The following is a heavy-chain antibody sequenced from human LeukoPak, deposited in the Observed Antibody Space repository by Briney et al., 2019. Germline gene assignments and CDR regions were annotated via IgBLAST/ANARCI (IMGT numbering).Heavy chain of an antibody. CDR1: GYTFTSYD. J-gene: IGHJ4*02. CDR3: ARSKRYPTELDY. D-gene: IGHD3-9*01. CDR2: MNPNSGNT. V-gene: IGHV1-8*01. Sequence: ASVKVSCKASGYTFTSYDINWVRQATGQGLEWMGWMNPNSGNTGYAQKFQGRVTMTRNTSISTAYMELRSLRTDDTAVYYCARSKRYPTELDYWGQGTLVTVSS.